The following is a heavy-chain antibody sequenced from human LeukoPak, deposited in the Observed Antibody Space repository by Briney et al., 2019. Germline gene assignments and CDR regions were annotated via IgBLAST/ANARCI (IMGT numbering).Heavy chain of an antibody. V-gene: IGHV4-59*12. D-gene: IGHD3-10*01. J-gene: IGHJ4*02. CDR3: ASYYYGSGSYFDY. CDR1: GVSISSYY. Sequence: SETLSLTCTVSGVSISSYYWNWIRQPPGKGLEGIGYIYDSGSTDYNPSLKSRVTISIDTSRNQFSLKLSSVTAADTAVYYCASYYYGSGSYFDYWGQGTLVTVSS. CDR2: IYDSGST.